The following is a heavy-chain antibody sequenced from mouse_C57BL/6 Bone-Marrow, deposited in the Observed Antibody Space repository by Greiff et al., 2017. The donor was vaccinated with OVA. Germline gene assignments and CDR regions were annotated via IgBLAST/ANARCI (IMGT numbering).Heavy chain of an antibody. CDR3: ALTGLLGIYYYAMDY. V-gene: IGHV14-2*01. CDR2: IDPEDGET. J-gene: IGHJ4*01. Sequence: VQLQQSGAELVKPGASVKLSCKASGFNIKDYYMHWVKQRTEQGLEWIGRIDPEDGETKYAPKFQGKATITADTSSNTAYLQLSSLTSEDTAVYYWALTGLLGIYYYAMDYWGQGTSVTVSS. D-gene: IGHD2-10*01. CDR1: GFNIKDYY.